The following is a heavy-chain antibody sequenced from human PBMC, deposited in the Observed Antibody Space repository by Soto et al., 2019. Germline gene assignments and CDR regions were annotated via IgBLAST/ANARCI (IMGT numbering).Heavy chain of an antibody. V-gene: IGHV4-31*03. D-gene: IGHD5-18*01. Sequence: SATLSLTCTVSGGSIRSGGYYWSWIRQHPGKGLEWIGYIYYSGSTYYNPSLKSRVTISVDTSKNQFSLKLSSVTAADTAVYYCARSDTAMVRYYYYGMDVWGQGTTVT. J-gene: IGHJ6*02. CDR1: GGSIRSGGYY. CDR2: IYYSGST. CDR3: ARSDTAMVRYYYYGMDV.